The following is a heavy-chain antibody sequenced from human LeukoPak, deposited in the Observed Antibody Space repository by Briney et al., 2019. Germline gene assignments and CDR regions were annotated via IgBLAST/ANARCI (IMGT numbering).Heavy chain of an antibody. CDR2: ISSSGSTI. J-gene: IGHJ3*02. CDR1: GFTFSSYS. D-gene: IGHD1/OR15-1a*01. Sequence: PGGSLRLSCAASGFTFSSYSMNWVRQAPGKGLEWVSYISSSGSTIYYADSVKGRFTISRDNAKNSLYLQMNSLRAEDTAVYYCARWDNGGAFDIWGQGTMVTVSS. V-gene: IGHV3-48*04. CDR3: ARWDNGGAFDI.